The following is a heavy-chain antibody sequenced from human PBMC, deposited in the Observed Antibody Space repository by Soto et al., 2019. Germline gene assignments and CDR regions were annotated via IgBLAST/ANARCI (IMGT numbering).Heavy chain of an antibody. V-gene: IGHV4-59*01. J-gene: IGHJ4*02. CDR1: GGSISSYY. D-gene: IGHD2-15*01. Sequence: SETLSLTCTVSGGSISSYYWSWIRQPPGKGLEWVGYIYYSGSTNYNPSLKSRVTISVDTSKNQFSLKLSSVTAADTAVYYFASGYCSGGSCYRDFYFDYWGQGTLVTVSS. CDR3: ASGYCSGGSCYRDFYFDY. CDR2: IYYSGST.